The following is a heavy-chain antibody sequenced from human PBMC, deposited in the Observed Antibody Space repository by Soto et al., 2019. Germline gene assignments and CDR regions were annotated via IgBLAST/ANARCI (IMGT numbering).Heavy chain of an antibody. Sequence: GGSLRLSCAASGFTFSSYGMHWVRQAPGKGLEWVAVIWYDGSNKYYADSVKGRFTISRDNSKNTLYLQMNSLRAEDTAVYYCARGSYCSSTSCYYYYYMDVWGKGTTVTVSS. CDR2: IWYDGSNK. CDR1: GFTFSSYG. CDR3: ARGSYCSSTSCYYYYYMDV. D-gene: IGHD2-2*01. J-gene: IGHJ6*03. V-gene: IGHV3-33*01.